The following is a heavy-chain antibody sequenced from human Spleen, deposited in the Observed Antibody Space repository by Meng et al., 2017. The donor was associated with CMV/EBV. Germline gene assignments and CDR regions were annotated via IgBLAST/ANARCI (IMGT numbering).Heavy chain of an antibody. CDR3: ARESDGTQWLVL. CDR2: ISPYSGNR. D-gene: IGHD6-19*01. CDR1: GYNFTDCF. Sequence: ASVKVSCKVSGYNFTDCFIDWVRQAPGQGLEWMGWISPYSGNRNYPRRLQGRVAMTTDTSTSTAYMELRSLRSDDTAVYFCARESDGTQWLVLWGQGTLVTVSS. V-gene: IGHV1-18*04. J-gene: IGHJ4*02.